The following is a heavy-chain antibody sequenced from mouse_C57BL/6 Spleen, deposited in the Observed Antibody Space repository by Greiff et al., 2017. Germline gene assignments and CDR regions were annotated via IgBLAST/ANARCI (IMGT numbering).Heavy chain of an antibody. CDR3: ARGYGSPAWFAY. CDR2: IDPSDSET. D-gene: IGHD1-1*01. V-gene: IGHV1-52*01. Sequence: QVQLKQPGAELVRPGSSVKLSCKASGYTFTSYWMHWVKQRPIQGLEWIGNIDPSDSETHYNQKFKDKATLTVDKSSSTAYMQLSSLTSEDSAVYYCARGYGSPAWFAYWGQGTLVTVSA. J-gene: IGHJ3*01. CDR1: GYTFTSYW.